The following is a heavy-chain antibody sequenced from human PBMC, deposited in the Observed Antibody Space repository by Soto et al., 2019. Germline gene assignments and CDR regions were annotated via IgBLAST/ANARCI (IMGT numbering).Heavy chain of an antibody. J-gene: IGHJ4*02. Sequence: QVQLVESGGGVVQPGRSLRLSCAASGFTFSSYAMHWVRQAPGKGLEWVAVISYDGSNKYYADSVKGRFTISRDNSKNTLYLQMNSLRAEDTAVYYCARERMRRYCSGGSRSELDYWGQGTLVTVSS. V-gene: IGHV3-30-3*01. D-gene: IGHD2-15*01. CDR2: ISYDGSNK. CDR3: ARERMRRYCSGGSRSELDY. CDR1: GFTFSSYA.